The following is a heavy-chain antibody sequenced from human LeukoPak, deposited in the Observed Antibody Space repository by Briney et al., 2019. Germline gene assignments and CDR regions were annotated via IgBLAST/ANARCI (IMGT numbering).Heavy chain of an antibody. Sequence: GGSLKLSCAASGFTFSGSAMHWVRQASGKGLEWVGRIRSKANSYATAYAASVKGRFTISRDDSKNTAYLQMNSLKTEDTAVYYCTRQPAAMVDYWGQGTLVTVSS. V-gene: IGHV3-73*01. CDR2: IRSKANSYAT. D-gene: IGHD5-18*01. CDR1: GFTFSGSA. CDR3: TRQPAAMVDY. J-gene: IGHJ4*02.